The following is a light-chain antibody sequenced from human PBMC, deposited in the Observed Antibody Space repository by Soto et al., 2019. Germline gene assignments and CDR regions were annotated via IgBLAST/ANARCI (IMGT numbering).Light chain of an antibody. CDR3: QQYDRTPPA. CDR2: GAS. Sequence: EIVLTQSPATLSLSPGERATLSCRASQSVSSYLAWYQQKPGQAPRLLIYGASSRATGIPDRFSGSGSGTDFTLTINRLEPEDFAVYYCQQYDRTPPAFGQGTKVDIK. CDR1: QSVSSY. V-gene: IGKV3-20*01. J-gene: IGKJ1*01.